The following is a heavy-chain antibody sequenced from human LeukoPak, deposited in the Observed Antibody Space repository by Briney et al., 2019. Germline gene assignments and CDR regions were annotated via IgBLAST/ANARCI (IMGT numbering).Heavy chain of an antibody. V-gene: IGHV3-64*01. CDR1: GFTFSSYA. CDR2: ISSNGGST. Sequence: PGGSLRLSCAASGFTFSSYAMHWVRQAPGKGLEYVSAISSNGGSTYYANSVKGRFTISRDNSKNTLYLQMGSLRAEDMAVYYCARAGWELLPDYYYGMDVWGQGTTVTVSS. J-gene: IGHJ6*02. D-gene: IGHD1-26*01. CDR3: ARAGWELLPDYYYGMDV.